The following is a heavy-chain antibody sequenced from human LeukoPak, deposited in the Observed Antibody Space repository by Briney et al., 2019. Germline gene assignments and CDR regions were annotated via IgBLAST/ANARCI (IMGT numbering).Heavy chain of an antibody. J-gene: IGHJ5*02. Sequence: SETLSLTCTVSGGSISSSSYYWGWIRQPPGKGLEWIGSIFYSGSTYYNPSLKSRVTISVDTSKNQFSLKLSSVTAADTAVFYCARHPRQYPNWFDPWGQGTLVTVSS. CDR3: ARHPRQYPNWFDP. V-gene: IGHV4-39*01. CDR1: GGSISSSSYY. CDR2: IFYSGST. D-gene: IGHD2-2*01.